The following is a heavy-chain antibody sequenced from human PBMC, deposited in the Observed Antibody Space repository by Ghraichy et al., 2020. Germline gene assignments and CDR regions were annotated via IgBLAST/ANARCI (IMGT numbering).Heavy chain of an antibody. CDR3: ARDPYCSSTSCYDGTFDY. J-gene: IGHJ4*02. CDR2: INPNSGGT. D-gene: IGHD2-2*01. Sequence: ASVKVSCKASGYTFTGYYMHWVRQAPGQGLEWMGWINPNSGGTNYAQKFQGRVTMTRDTSISTAYMELSRLRSDDTAVYYCARDPYCSSTSCYDGTFDYWGQGTLVTVSS. CDR1: GYTFTGYY. V-gene: IGHV1-2*02.